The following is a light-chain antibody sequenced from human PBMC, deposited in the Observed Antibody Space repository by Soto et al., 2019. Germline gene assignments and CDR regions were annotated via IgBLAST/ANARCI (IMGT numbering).Light chain of an antibody. J-gene: IGKJ4*01. CDR2: DAS. V-gene: IGKV3-20*01. CDR1: QTVRNNY. Sequence: EIVLTQSPGNLSLSPGERTTLSCRASQTVRNNYLAWYQKKPGQAPRLLIYDASSRATGIPDRFSGGGSGTDFTLTISRLEPEDFAVYYCQQFSSYPLTFGGGTKVDI. CDR3: QQFSSYPLT.